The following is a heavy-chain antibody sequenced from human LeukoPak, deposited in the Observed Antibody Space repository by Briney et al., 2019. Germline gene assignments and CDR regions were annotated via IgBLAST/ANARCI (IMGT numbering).Heavy chain of an antibody. CDR2: ISYDGSNK. Sequence: GGTLRLSCAASGFTFSSYGMHWVRQAPGKGLEWVAVISYDGSNKYYADSVKGRFTISKDNSKNTLYLQMNSLRAEDTAVYYCARLDVAGRDYYYGMDVWGQGTTVTVSS. CDR1: GFTFSSYG. CDR3: ARLDVAGRDYYYGMDV. D-gene: IGHD6-19*01. J-gene: IGHJ6*02. V-gene: IGHV3-30*03.